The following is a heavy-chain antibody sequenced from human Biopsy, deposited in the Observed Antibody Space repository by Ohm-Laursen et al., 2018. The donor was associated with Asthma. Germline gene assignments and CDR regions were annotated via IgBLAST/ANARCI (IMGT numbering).Heavy chain of an antibody. D-gene: IGHD6-19*01. CDR3: VRAVRNEQWLAPFDY. J-gene: IGHJ4*02. CDR2: VYWTGST. V-gene: IGHV4-59*01. CDR1: GRLISSFY. Sequence: GTLSLTCSVYGRLISSFYWSWIRQSPVKGLEWMGYVYWTGSTNYNPSLKSRITMSVDTSKNRMFLELTSVTAADTAIYYCVRAVRNEQWLAPFDYWGQGKPVTVSS.